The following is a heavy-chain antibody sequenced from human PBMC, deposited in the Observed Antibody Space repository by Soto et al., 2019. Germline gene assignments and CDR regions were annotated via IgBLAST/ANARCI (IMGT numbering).Heavy chain of an antibody. D-gene: IGHD5-12*01. CDR2: ISSTGST. Sequence: SETLSLTXSVSDGSVSSGNYYWTWVRQPPGKGLEWIGYISSTGSTLYNPSLKSRLIISFDTSMNHFSMKLTSMTAADTAVYYCARDALALFDSWGQGTLVTVSS. V-gene: IGHV4-61*03. CDR3: ARDALALFDS. J-gene: IGHJ4*02. CDR1: DGSVSSGNYY.